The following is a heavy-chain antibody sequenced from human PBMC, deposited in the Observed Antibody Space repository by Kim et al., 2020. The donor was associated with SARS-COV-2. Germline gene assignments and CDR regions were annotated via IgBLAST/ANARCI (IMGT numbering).Heavy chain of an antibody. CDR1: GFTFSSYG. CDR3: AREAAAGREYYFDY. V-gene: IGHV3-33*05. D-gene: IGHD6-13*01. Sequence: GGSLRLSCAASGFTFSSYGMHWVRQAPGKGLEWVAVISYDGSNKYYADSVKGRFTISRDNSKNTLYLQMNSLRAEDTAVYYCAREAAAGREYYFDYWGQGTLVTVSS. CDR2: ISYDGSNK. J-gene: IGHJ4*02.